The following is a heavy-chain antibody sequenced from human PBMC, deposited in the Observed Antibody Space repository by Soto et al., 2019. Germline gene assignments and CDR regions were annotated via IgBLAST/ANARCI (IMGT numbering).Heavy chain of an antibody. J-gene: IGHJ4*02. V-gene: IGHV3-30-3*01. Sequence: QVQLVESGGGVVQPGRSLRLSCAASGFTFSSYAMHWVRQAPGKGLEWVAVISYDGSNKYYADSVKGRFTIARDNSKNTLYLQMNGLRAEDTAVYYCATPTFPSRSWRTPFDYWGQGTLVTVSS. CDR3: ATPTFPSRSWRTPFDY. CDR2: ISYDGSNK. CDR1: GFTFSSYA. D-gene: IGHD6-13*01.